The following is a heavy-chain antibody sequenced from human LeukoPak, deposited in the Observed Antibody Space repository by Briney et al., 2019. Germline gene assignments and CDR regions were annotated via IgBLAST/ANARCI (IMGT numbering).Heavy chain of an antibody. D-gene: IGHD3-10*01. CDR1: GYTFTSYD. CDR3: ARVYYGSGNTDY. Sequence: ASVKVSCKASGYTFTSYDINWVRQAPGQGLERMGRINPNSGGTNYAQKFQGRVTMTRDTSISTAYMELSRLRSDDTAVYYCARVYYGSGNTDYWGQGTLVTVSS. V-gene: IGHV1-2*06. J-gene: IGHJ4*02. CDR2: INPNSGGT.